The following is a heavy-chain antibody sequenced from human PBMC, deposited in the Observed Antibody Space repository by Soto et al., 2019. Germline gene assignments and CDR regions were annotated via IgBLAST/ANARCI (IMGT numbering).Heavy chain of an antibody. J-gene: IGHJ3*02. Sequence: PGGSLRLSCAASGFTFSSYGMHWVRQAPGKGLEWVAVISYDGSNKYYAESVKGRFTISRDNSKNTLYLQMNSLRADDTAVYYCAKVELVPLFGAFDIWGQGTMVTVSS. D-gene: IGHD3-3*01. V-gene: IGHV3-30*18. CDR3: AKVELVPLFGAFDI. CDR2: ISYDGSNK. CDR1: GFTFSSYG.